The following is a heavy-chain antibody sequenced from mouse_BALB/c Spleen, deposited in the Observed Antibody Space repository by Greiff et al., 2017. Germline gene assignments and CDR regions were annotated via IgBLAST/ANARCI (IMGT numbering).Heavy chain of an antibody. J-gene: IGHJ2*01. V-gene: IGHV3-6*02. Sequence: EVQLKESGPGLVKPSQSLSLTCSVTGYSITSGYYWNWIRQFPGNKLEWMGYISYDGSNNYNPSLKNRISITRDTSKNQFFLKLNSVTTEDTATYYCAREAFDFDYWGQGTTLTVSS. CDR2: ISYDGSN. CDR1: GYSITSGYY. CDR3: AREAFDFDY.